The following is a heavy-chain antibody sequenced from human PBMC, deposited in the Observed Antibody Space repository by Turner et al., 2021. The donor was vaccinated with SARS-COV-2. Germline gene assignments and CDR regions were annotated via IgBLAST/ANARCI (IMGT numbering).Heavy chain of an antibody. CDR1: GFTFSDFA. V-gene: IGHV3-30-3*01. D-gene: IGHD3-3*01. Sequence: QVQLVESGGGVVHPGRSLRLSCAASGFTFSDFAMHFARQAPGKGLEWVALISYDGSNQYYGDSVKGRFTISRDDSKNTLYLQMNSLSAEDTAVYHCARERRGYYAEYWGQGSLVTVSS. CDR2: ISYDGSNQ. J-gene: IGHJ4*02. CDR3: ARERRGYYAEY.